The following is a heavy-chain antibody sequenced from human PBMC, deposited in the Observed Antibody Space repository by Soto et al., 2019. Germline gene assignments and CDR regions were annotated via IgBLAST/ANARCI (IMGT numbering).Heavy chain of an antibody. CDR1: GFTFSDYY. CDR3: ASFGVAHIPST. V-gene: IGHV3-11*01. D-gene: IGHD3-3*01. J-gene: IGHJ5*02. CDR2: ISSSGSTI. Sequence: GGSLRLSCATSGFTFSDYYMSWIRQAPGKGLEWVSYISSSGSTIYYADSVKGRFTISRDNAKNSLYLQMNSLRAEDTAVYYCASFGVAHIPSTWGQGTLVTVSS.